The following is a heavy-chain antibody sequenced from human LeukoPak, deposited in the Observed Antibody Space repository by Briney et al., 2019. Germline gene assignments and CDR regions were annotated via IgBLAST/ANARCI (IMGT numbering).Heavy chain of an antibody. CDR3: ARDYYGSGSFESDY. CDR1: GYTFTGYY. CDR2: INPNSGGT. Sequence: EASVKVSCKASGYTFTGYYMHWVRQAPGQGLEWMGRINPNSGGTNYAQKFQGRVTMTRDTSISTAYMELSRLRSDDTAVYYCARDYYGSGSFESDYWGQGTLVTVSS. J-gene: IGHJ4*02. D-gene: IGHD3-10*01. V-gene: IGHV1-2*06.